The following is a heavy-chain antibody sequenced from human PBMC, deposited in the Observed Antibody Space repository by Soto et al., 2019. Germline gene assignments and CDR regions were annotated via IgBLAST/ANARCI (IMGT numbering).Heavy chain of an antibody. V-gene: IGHV4-38-2*01. D-gene: IGHD3-22*01. CDR3: ATAHYDSSGYYYGGGYNWFDH. CDR2: IYHSGST. Sequence: PSETLSLTCAVSGYSISSGYYWGWIRQPPGKGLEWIGSIYHSGSTYYNPSLKSRVTISVDTSKNQFSLKLSSVTAADTAVYYCATAHYDSSGYYYGGGYNWFDHWGQGTLVTVSS. CDR1: GYSISSGYY. J-gene: IGHJ5*02.